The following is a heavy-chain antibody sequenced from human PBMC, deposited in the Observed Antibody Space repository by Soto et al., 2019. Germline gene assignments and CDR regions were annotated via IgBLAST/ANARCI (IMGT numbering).Heavy chain of an antibody. Sequence: SETLSLTCTVSGASISGFYWSWIRKSAGKGLEWIGRIYATGTTDYNPSLMSRVMMSVDTSKKQFSLKLRSVTAADTAVYYCVRDGTKTLRDWFDPWGQGISVTVSS. J-gene: IGHJ5*02. CDR2: IYATGTT. CDR3: VRDGTKTLRDWFDP. CDR1: GASISGFY. V-gene: IGHV4-4*07. D-gene: IGHD1-1*01.